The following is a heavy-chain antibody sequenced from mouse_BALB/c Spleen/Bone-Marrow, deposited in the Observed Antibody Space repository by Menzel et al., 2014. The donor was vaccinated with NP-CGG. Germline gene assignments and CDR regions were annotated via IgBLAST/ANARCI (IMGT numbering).Heavy chain of an antibody. J-gene: IGHJ2*01. CDR2: IYPGDGDT. V-gene: IGHV1-80*01. CDR3: ARRGYYYGSSYVDY. D-gene: IGHD1-1*01. Sequence: VQLQQSGAELVRPGSSVKISCKASGYAFSSYWMNWVKQRPGQGPEWIGQIYPGDGDTNYNGKFKGKATLTADKSSSTAYMQLSSLTSEDSAVYFCARRGYYYGSSYVDYWGQGTTLTVSS. CDR1: GYAFSSYW.